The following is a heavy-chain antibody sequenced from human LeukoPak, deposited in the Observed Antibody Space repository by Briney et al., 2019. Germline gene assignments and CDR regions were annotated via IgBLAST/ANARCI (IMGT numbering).Heavy chain of an antibody. CDR2: TVGGRPDT. D-gene: IGHD2-8*02. J-gene: IGHJ4*02. Sequence: GGSLRLPCEASGFTFNNYAMSWVRQTPGKGLEWVAATVGGRPDTYHADSVKGRFTVSRDDSRSTLFLQMNSLRVEDTAVYYCTKAPLRSCSGAFCYPFDYWGQGTLVTVSS. CDR1: GFTFNNYA. V-gene: IGHV3-23*01. CDR3: TKAPLRSCSGAFCYPFDY.